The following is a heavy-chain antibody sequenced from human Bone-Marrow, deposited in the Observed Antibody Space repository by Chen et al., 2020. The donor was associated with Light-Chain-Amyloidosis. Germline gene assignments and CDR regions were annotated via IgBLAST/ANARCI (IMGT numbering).Heavy chain of an antibody. CDR2: INPDRGAT. J-gene: IGHJ6*02. D-gene: IGHD3-3*01. Sequence: QVQLVQSGAEVKKPGASVKVSCKASGYTFTGYYIHWVRQAPGQGLEWMGWINPDRGATNYAQKLQGRVSLTRDTSVNTGYMELSRLRFYDTSVYYCATVYQIDDFWGGSTSLYGMDVWGQGTTVTVSS. V-gene: IGHV1-2*02. CDR3: ATVYQIDDFWGGSTSLYGMDV. CDR1: GYTFTGYY.